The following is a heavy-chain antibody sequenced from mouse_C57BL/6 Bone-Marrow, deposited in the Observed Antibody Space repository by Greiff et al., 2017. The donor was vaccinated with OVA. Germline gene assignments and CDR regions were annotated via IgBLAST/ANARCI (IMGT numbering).Heavy chain of an antibody. V-gene: IGHV1-52*01. CDR2: IYPSDSET. D-gene: IGHD2-3*01. CDR3: ARGYYVSWFAY. J-gene: IGHJ3*01. CDR1: GYTFTSYW. Sequence: QVQLQQPGAELVRPGSSVKLSCKASGYTFTSYWMHWVKQRPIQGLEWIGNIYPSDSETHYNQKFKDKATLTVDKSSSTAYMQLSSLTSEDSAVYYCARGYYVSWFAYWGQGTLVTVSA.